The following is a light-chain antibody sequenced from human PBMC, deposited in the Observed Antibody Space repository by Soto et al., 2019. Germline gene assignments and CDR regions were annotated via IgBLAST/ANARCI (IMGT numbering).Light chain of an antibody. CDR3: QQYNNWPRT. CDR2: GAS. Sequence: EIVMTQSPATLSVSPGERATLSCRASQSVGSNLAWYQQTPGQAPRLLIYGASTRATGIPARFSGSESGADFTLTISSLQSEDFAVYYCQQYNNWPRTFGQGTKADIK. J-gene: IGKJ1*01. CDR1: QSVGSN. V-gene: IGKV3-15*01.